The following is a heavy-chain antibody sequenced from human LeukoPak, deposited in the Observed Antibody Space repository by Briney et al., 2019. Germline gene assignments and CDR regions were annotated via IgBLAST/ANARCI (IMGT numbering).Heavy chain of an antibody. CDR2: ISYDGSNK. Sequence: GGSLRLSCAASGFTFSSYAMHWVRQAPGKGLEWVAVISYDGSNKYYADSVKGRFTISRDNSKNTLYLQMNSLRAEDTAVYYCARGTLYGDYGPLDYWGQGTLVTVSS. D-gene: IGHD4-17*01. CDR1: GFTFSSYA. V-gene: IGHV3-30*01. J-gene: IGHJ4*02. CDR3: ARGTLYGDYGPLDY.